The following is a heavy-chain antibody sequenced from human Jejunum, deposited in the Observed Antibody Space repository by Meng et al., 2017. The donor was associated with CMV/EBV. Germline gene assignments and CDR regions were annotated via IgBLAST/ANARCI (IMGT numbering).Heavy chain of an antibody. CDR2: ITSGIST. CDR3: AKTQKLAQYDSFDI. Sequence: SGGSTSNYYWSWIRQSPGKGLEWVSTITSGISTYYADSVKGRFTISRDNSKNTLYLEMNSLRAEDTAIYYCAKTQKLAQYDSFDIWGQGTMVTVSS. D-gene: IGHD6-13*01. J-gene: IGHJ3*02. CDR1: GGSTSNYY. V-gene: IGHV3-53*01.